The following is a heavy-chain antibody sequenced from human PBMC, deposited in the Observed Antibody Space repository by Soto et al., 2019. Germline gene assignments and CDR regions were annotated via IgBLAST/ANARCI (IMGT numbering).Heavy chain of an antibody. CDR1: GFKLSNYA. CDR2: ISATGGGT. V-gene: IGHV3-23*01. CDR3: AKDRLAGGNSALYFDF. J-gene: IGHJ5*01. Sequence: GGSLRLSCAASGFKLSNYAMSWVRQAPGKGLEWVSLISATGGGTYYADSVKGRFTISRDNSHNTLYLQVHSLTAEDTAVYYCAKDRLAGGNSALYFDFWGPGAQLTVST. D-gene: IGHD3-16*01.